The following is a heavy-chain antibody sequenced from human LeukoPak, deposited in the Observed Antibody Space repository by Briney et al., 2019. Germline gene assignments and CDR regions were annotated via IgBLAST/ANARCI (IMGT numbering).Heavy chain of an antibody. D-gene: IGHD3-9*01. CDR3: ARDSKILRYFDWFRPDAFDI. CDR1: GYTFTGYY. V-gene: IGHV1-2*02. J-gene: IGHJ3*02. CDR2: INPNSGGT. Sequence: ASVKVSCKASGYTFTGYYMHWVRQAPGQGLGWMGWINPNSGGTNYAQKFQGRVTMTRDTSISTAYMELSRLRSDDTAVYYCARDSKILRYFDWFRPDAFDIWGQGTMVTVSS.